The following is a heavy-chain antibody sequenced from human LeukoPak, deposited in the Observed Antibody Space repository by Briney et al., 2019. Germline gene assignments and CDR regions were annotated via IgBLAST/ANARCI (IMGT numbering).Heavy chain of an antibody. V-gene: IGHV3-23*01. D-gene: IGHD2-15*01. CDR1: GFTFSSYA. CDR3: ASAPFRGCSGGSCYDGGIDY. CDR2: ISGSGGST. J-gene: IGHJ4*02. Sequence: GGSLRLSCAASGFTFSSYAMSWVRQAPGKGLEWVSAISGSGGSTYYADSVKGRFTICSDNSKNTLYLQMNSLRAEDTAVYYCASAPFRGCSGGSCYDGGIDYWGQGTLVTVSS.